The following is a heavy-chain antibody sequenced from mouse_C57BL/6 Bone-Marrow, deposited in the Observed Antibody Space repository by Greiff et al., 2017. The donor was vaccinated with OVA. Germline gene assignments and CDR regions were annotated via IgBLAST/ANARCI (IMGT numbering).Heavy chain of an antibody. CDR2: ISNLAYSI. D-gene: IGHD1-1*01. CDR3: AREGITTVVAPHWYFDV. Sequence: EVQLVESGGGLVQPGGSLKLSCAASGFTFSDYGMAWVRQAPRKGPEWVAFISNLAYSIYYADTVTGRFTISRENAKNTLYLEMSSLRSEDTAMYYCAREGITTVVAPHWYFDVWGTGTTVTVSS. CDR1: GFTFSDYG. V-gene: IGHV5-15*01. J-gene: IGHJ1*03.